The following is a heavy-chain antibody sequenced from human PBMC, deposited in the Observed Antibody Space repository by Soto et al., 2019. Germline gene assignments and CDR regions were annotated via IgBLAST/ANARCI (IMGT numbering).Heavy chain of an antibody. CDR3: ARGVGYDSSGYYWRSYYYYGMDV. J-gene: IGHJ6*02. V-gene: IGHV4-59*01. D-gene: IGHD3-22*01. CDR1: GGSISSYY. Sequence: QVQLQESGPGLVKPSETLSLTCTVSGGSISSYYWSWIRQLPGKGLAWIGYIYYSGGTNYNPSLKGRVTISVDTSKNQFSLKLSSVTAADTAVYYCARGVGYDSSGYYWRSYYYYGMDVWGQGTTVTVSS. CDR2: IYYSGGT.